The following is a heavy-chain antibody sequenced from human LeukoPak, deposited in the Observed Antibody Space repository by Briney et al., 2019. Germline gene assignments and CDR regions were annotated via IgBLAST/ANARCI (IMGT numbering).Heavy chain of an antibody. Sequence: ASVKVSCKASGYTFTSYAMNWVRQAPGQGLEWMGWINTNTGNPTYAQGFTGRFVFSLDTSVSTAYLQISSLKAEDTAVYYCARAGNYYDSSGHHSYYYYGMDVWGQGTTVTVSS. CDR1: GYTFTSYA. CDR2: INTNTGNP. D-gene: IGHD3-22*01. V-gene: IGHV7-4-1*02. J-gene: IGHJ6*02. CDR3: ARAGNYYDSSGHHSYYYYGMDV.